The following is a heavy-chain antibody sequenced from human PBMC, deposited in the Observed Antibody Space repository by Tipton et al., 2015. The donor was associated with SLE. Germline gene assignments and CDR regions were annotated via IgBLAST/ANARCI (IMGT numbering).Heavy chain of an antibody. V-gene: IGHV4-59*11. Sequence: TLSLTCTVSGDSISSHSWSWIRQPPGKGLEWIGCMYYSGSTNYNPSLKSRVTISVDKSKNQFSLKLSSVTAADTAVYFCARDLDGGNSGPFFDFWGQGTLVTVSS. CDR1: GDSISSHS. D-gene: IGHD4-23*01. J-gene: IGHJ4*02. CDR3: ARDLDGGNSGPFFDF. CDR2: MYYSGST.